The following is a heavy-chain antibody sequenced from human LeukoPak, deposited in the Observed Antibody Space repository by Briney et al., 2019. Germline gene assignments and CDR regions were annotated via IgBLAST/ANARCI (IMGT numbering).Heavy chain of an antibody. CDR1: GFIFSRYW. J-gene: IGHJ4*02. D-gene: IGHD3-16*01. CDR3: ARDENWGSDY. CDR2: IKQDGSEI. V-gene: IGHV3-7*01. Sequence: GGSLRLSCAAPGFIFSRYWMSWVRQAPGKGLEWVANIKQDGSEIYYVDSVRGRFTISRDNAKNSLYLQMNSLRAEDTAVYYCARDENWGSDYWGQGVLVTVSS.